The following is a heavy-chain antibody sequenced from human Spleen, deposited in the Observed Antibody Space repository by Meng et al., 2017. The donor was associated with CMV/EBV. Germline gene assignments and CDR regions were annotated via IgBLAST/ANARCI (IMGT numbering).Heavy chain of an antibody. Sequence: GYTFTRYNMDWVRQAPGQGLEWMGIIYSSDSSKNYAQKFQGRFTMTRDTSTSTVYMELSSLRSEDTAVYYCARSHRFGELLYDYWGQGTLVTVSS. V-gene: IGHV1-46*01. D-gene: IGHD3-10*01. CDR3: ARSHRFGELLYDY. J-gene: IGHJ4*02. CDR1: GYTFTRYN. CDR2: IYSSDSSK.